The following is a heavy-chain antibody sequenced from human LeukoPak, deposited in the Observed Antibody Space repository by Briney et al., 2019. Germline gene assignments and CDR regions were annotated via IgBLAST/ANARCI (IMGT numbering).Heavy chain of an antibody. Sequence: PGGSLRLSCAASGFTFNLYWVHWIRQAPGKGPEWISRISDDGAATTYADSVKGRFTISRDNAKNSLYLQMNSLRAEDTAVYYCARDPLAYYYDSSGYSGLNYWGQGTLVTVSS. D-gene: IGHD3-22*01. J-gene: IGHJ4*02. CDR2: ISDDGAAT. CDR3: ARDPLAYYYDSSGYSGLNY. CDR1: GFTFNLYW. V-gene: IGHV3-74*03.